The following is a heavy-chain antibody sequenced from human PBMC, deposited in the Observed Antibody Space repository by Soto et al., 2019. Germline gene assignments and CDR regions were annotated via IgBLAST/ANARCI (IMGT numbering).Heavy chain of an antibody. CDR2: IYYSGST. CDR3: ARHRGTYGSEFDAFDI. Sequence: SETLSLTCTVSGDSFTRNYWTWIRQSPWKGLEWIGHIYYSGSTKYNPSLKSRVTISVDTSKNQFSLKLSSVTAADTAVYYCARHRGTYGSEFDAFDIWGQGTMVTVSS. CDR1: GDSFTRNY. J-gene: IGHJ3*02. V-gene: IGHV4-59*08. D-gene: IGHD3-10*01.